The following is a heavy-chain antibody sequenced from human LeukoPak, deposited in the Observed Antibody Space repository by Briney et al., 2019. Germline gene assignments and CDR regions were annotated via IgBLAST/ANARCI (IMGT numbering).Heavy chain of an antibody. CDR1: GGSISSYY. V-gene: IGHV4-59*01. Sequence: PSETLSLTCTVSGGSISSYYWSWIRQPPGKGLEWIGYIYYSGSTNYNPSLKSRVTISVDTSKNQFSLKLSSVTAADTAVYYCAMSIAAHPNWFGPWGQGTLVTVSS. J-gene: IGHJ5*02. D-gene: IGHD6-6*01. CDR3: AMSIAAHPNWFGP. CDR2: IYYSGST.